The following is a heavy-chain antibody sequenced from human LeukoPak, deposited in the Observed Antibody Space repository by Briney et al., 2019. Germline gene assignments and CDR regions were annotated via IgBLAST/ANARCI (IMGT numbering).Heavy chain of an antibody. CDR1: GYTFTGYY. Sequence: ASVKVSCKASGYTFTGYYMHWVRQAPGQGLEWMGWINPNSGGTNYAQKFQGRVTMTRDTSISTAYMELSRLRSDDTAVYYCARAPGTRVTHYYYYMDVWGKGTTVTVSS. CDR3: ARAPGTRVTHYYYYMDV. J-gene: IGHJ6*03. CDR2: INPNSGGT. D-gene: IGHD1-14*01. V-gene: IGHV1-2*02.